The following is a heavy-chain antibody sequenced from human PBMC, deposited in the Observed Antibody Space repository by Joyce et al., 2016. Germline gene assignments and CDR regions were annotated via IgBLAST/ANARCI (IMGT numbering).Heavy chain of an antibody. D-gene: IGHD3-16*01. J-gene: IGHJ4*02. CDR1: GFTFSNYG. CDR2: IANDGNKK. CDR3: AKRYDYVDY. V-gene: IGHV3-30*18. Sequence: QVQLVESGGGVVQPGRSLRLSCAASGFTFSNYGMHGVRQAPGKGLEWVAVIANDGNKKYYADSVKGRFTISRDNSKNTLYLQMNSLRAEDTAVYYCAKRYDYVDYWGQGTLVTVSS.